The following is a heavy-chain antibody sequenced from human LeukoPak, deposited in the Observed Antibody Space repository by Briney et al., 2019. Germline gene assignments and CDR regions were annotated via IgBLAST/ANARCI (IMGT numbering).Heavy chain of an antibody. Sequence: ASVKVSCKASGYTFTGYYMHWVRQAPGQGLEWMGWINPNSGGTNYAQKLQGRVTMTRDTSISTAYMELSRLRSDDTAVYYCARPLSGSYYYWFDPWGQGTLVTVSS. V-gene: IGHV1-2*02. CDR3: ARPLSGSYYYWFDP. D-gene: IGHD1-26*01. CDR1: GYTFTGYY. CDR2: INPNSGGT. J-gene: IGHJ5*02.